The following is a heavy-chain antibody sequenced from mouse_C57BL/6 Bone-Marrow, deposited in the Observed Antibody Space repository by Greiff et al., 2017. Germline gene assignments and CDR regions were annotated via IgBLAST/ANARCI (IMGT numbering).Heavy chain of an antibody. D-gene: IGHD4-1*01. CDR1: GYTFTSYW. Sequence: VQLQQPGAELVMPGASVKLSCKASGYTFTSYWMHWVKQRPGQGLELIGELDPSDSYTNYNHKFKGKSTLTVDKSSSTAYMQLSSLTSEDSAVYYCASELGPYYAMDDWGQGTSVTVAS. V-gene: IGHV1-69*01. CDR2: LDPSDSYT. CDR3: ASELGPYYAMDD. J-gene: IGHJ4*01.